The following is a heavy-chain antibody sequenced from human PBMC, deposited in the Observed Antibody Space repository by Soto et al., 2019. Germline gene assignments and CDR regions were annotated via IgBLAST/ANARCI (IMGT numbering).Heavy chain of an antibody. Sequence: QVQLQESGPGLVKPSQTLSLTCTVSGGSISSDGYYWCWIRQHPGKGLEWIGYIYHSGTTYYNPTLKSRVTLSVDTSKNQFSLKPTSATAAATAEYYCARVRGHQLLGWFDPWGQGTLVTVSS. CDR3: ARVRGHQLLGWFDP. V-gene: IGHV4-31*03. D-gene: IGHD2-2*01. J-gene: IGHJ5*02. CDR2: IYHSGTT. CDR1: GGSISSDGYY.